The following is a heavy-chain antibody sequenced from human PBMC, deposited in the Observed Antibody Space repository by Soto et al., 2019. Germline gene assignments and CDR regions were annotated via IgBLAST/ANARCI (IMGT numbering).Heavy chain of an antibody. D-gene: IGHD3-9*01. Sequence: HPGGSLRLSCAVSGFTFSRYAIHWVRQAPGKGLEWVTVMSYDGNQKHYADSVKGRFTVSRDDSENTVFLQMTSLRPEDTATYYCAKDRYFDSYYLDSWGQGTLVTVSS. CDR3: AKDRYFDSYYLDS. CDR2: MSYDGNQK. J-gene: IGHJ4*02. V-gene: IGHV3-30-3*01. CDR1: GFTFSRYA.